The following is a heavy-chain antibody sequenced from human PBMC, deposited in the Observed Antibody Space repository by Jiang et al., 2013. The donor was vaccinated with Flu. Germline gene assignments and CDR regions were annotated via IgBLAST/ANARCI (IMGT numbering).Heavy chain of an antibody. V-gene: IGHV3-33*01. Sequence: GVVQPGRSLRLSCAASGFTFSSFGMHWVRQAPGKGLEWVAVIWFDGSDEAYSDSVKGRFTISRDNSKNTLYLQMNSLAAEDTAVYYCTRQAYGGNPFMAFDIWGQGTMVTVSS. D-gene: IGHD4-23*01. CDR1: GFTFSSFG. J-gene: IGHJ3*02. CDR3: TRQAYGGNPFMAFDI. CDR2: IWFDGSDE.